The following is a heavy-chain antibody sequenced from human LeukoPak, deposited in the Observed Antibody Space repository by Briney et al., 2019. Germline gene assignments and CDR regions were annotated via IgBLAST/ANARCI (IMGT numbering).Heavy chain of an antibody. CDR1: GLTVSRNY. CDR3: ARDRGDNWFDP. CDR2: IYSGGST. Sequence: PGGSLRLSCAASGLTVSRNYMSWVRQAPGKGLESVSVIYSGGSTYYAESVRGRFTISRDNSKNTLYLQMNSLRAEDTAVYYCARDRGDNWFDPWGQGTLVTVSS. D-gene: IGHD1-26*01. J-gene: IGHJ5*02. V-gene: IGHV3-53*05.